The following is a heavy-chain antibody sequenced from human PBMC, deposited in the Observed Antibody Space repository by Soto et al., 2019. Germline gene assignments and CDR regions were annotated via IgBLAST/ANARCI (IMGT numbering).Heavy chain of an antibody. J-gene: IGHJ4*02. V-gene: IGHV3-21*01. D-gene: IGHD4-4*01. CDR1: GFTFSTYS. CDR2: ISGSGNYT. CDR3: ARGGINNYNDYYFDS. Sequence: GGSLRLSCAASGFTFSTYSMNWVRQAPGKGLEWVSSISGSGNYTHYADFLRGRFTISRDNAKTSLYLQMNSLRAEDTALYYCARGGINNYNDYYFDSWGQGTVVTVSS.